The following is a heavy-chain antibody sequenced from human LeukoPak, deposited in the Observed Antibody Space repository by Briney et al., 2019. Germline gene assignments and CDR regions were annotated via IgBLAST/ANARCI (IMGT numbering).Heavy chain of an antibody. V-gene: IGHV1-2*02. J-gene: IGHJ4*02. D-gene: IGHD5-12*01. CDR2: INPNSGGT. CDR3: ARAYTGYEAFDY. Sequence: DPGGSLRLSCAASGFTFTGYFMHWVRQAPGQGLEWMGWINPNSGGTNYAQKFQGRVTMTRDTSIRTAYMELSRLTSDDTAMYYCARAYTGYEAFDYWGQGALVTVSS. CDR1: GFTFTGYF.